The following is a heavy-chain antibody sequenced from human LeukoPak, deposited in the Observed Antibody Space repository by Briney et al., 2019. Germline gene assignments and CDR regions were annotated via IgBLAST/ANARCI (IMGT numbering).Heavy chain of an antibody. Sequence: SETLSLTCTVSGGSISSSSYYWGWIRQPPGKGLEWIGSIYYSGSTYYNPSLKSRVTISVDTSKNQFSLKLSSVTAADTAVYYCARGLGYCSGGSCQYYYYYYGMDVWGQGTTVTVSS. CDR2: IYYSGST. D-gene: IGHD2-15*01. CDR3: ARGLGYCSGGSCQYYYYYYGMDV. CDR1: GGSISSSSYY. J-gene: IGHJ6*02. V-gene: IGHV4-39*07.